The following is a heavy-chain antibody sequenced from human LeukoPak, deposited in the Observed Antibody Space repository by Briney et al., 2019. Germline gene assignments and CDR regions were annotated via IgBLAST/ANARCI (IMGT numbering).Heavy chain of an antibody. CDR3: ARIPVRGVTCGDCYYDY. Sequence: GASVKVSCKASGYTFTGYYIHWVRQAPGQGLEWMGWINASSGATNYAQKFRGRVTMTRDTSINTAYMEVSRLTSDDTAVYYCARIPVRGVTCGDCYYDYWGQGTLVPVSS. CDR1: GYTFTGYY. V-gene: IGHV1-2*02. J-gene: IGHJ4*02. CDR2: INASSGAT. D-gene: IGHD3-10*01.